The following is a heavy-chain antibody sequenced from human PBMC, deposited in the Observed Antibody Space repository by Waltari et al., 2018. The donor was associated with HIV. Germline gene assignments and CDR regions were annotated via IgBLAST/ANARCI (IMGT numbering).Heavy chain of an antibody. CDR1: GFPFSCIG. CDR3: GKDSNYFYDSTGYYCDF. Sequence: QVRLVESGGGVVPPGGSLSLSCAASGFPFSCIGLPWFRQAPGKGLEWVAFIRHDDSNRYYRDSVKGRFTISRDNAKNTVDLQMNNLKAEDTAVYYCGKDSNYFYDSTGYYCDFWGQGTLVTVSS. J-gene: IGHJ4*02. V-gene: IGHV3-30*02. CDR2: IRHDDSNR. D-gene: IGHD3-3*01.